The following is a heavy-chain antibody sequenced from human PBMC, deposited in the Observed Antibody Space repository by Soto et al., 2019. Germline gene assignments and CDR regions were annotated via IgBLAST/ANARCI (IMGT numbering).Heavy chain of an antibody. V-gene: IGHV3-30-3*01. CDR1: GFTFSRYA. CDR3: ARDWGTVTSYGMDV. Sequence: QVQLVESWGGVVQPGRALRLSCAASGFTFSRYAMEWVRQAPGKGLEWVAVISSDGINKYYADSVKGRFSISRDNSKNTLYLQMSSLRAEDTAVYYCARDWGTVTSYGMDVWGQWTTVTVSS. D-gene: IGHD4-17*01. J-gene: IGHJ6*02. CDR2: ISSDGINK.